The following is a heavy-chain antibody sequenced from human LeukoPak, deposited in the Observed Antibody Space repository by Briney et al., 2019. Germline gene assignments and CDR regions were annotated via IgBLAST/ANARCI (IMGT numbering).Heavy chain of an antibody. Sequence: GGSLRLSCAASGFTFSSYAMHWVRQAPGKGLEWVAVISYDGSNKYYADSVKGRFTISRDNSKNTLYLQMNSLRAEDTAVYYCAKFFTGEYVRAFDIWGQGTMVTVSS. V-gene: IGHV3-30*04. D-gene: IGHD3-10*02. J-gene: IGHJ3*02. CDR3: AKFFTGEYVRAFDI. CDR2: ISYDGSNK. CDR1: GFTFSSYA.